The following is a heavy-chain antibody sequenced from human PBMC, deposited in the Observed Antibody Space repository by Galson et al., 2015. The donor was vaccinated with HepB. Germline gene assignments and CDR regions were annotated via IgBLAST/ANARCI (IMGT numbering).Heavy chain of an antibody. V-gene: IGHV1-69*13. CDR3: ASGDGTGVLTGIPY. J-gene: IGHJ4*02. Sequence: SVKVSCKASGKTFSSYPLNWVRQAPGHGLEWIGGIVPIMGPATYAQKFQGRVTITADEVKNTVYMELRGLRFEDTAVYYCASGDGTGVLTGIPYWGQGTLVTVSS. D-gene: IGHD2-21*02. CDR2: IVPIMGPA. CDR1: GKTFSSYP.